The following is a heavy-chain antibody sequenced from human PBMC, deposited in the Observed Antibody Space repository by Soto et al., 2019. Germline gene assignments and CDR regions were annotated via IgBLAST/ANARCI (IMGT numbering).Heavy chain of an antibody. J-gene: IGHJ4*02. Sequence: EVQLVQSGAEVKKPGESLKISCKGSGYSFTSYWIGWVRQMPGKGLEWMGIIYPGDSDTRYSPSFQGQVTISADKSIRTAYLPWSRLKASDTAMYYCARRTDGSGWYAYFDYWGQGTLVTVSS. D-gene: IGHD6-19*01. CDR2: IYPGDSDT. CDR3: ARRTDGSGWYAYFDY. CDR1: GYSFTSYW. V-gene: IGHV5-51*01.